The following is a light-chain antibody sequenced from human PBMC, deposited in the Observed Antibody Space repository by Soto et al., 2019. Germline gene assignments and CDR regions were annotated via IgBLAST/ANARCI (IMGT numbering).Light chain of an antibody. J-gene: IGKJ1*01. CDR1: QSISSW. Sequence: DIQMTQSPSTLSASVGDRVTITCRASQSISSWLAWYQQKPGKAPKLLIYDASSLESGVPSRFSGSGSGTEFPLTISRLQPDDFATYYCQQYNRYSGTFGQGTKVEIK. CDR3: QQYNRYSGT. V-gene: IGKV1-5*01. CDR2: DAS.